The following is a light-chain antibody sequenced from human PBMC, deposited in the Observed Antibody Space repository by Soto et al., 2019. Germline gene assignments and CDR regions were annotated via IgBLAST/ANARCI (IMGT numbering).Light chain of an antibody. CDR1: QGISSY. Sequence: AIRMHQSPSSLSASTGERFTSTRRASQGISSYLAWYQQKPGKDPKLLIYAESTLQSGVQSRFSGSGSGTEFTLTISSLQPEDFATYYCQQYNSYSTCGHGTKVAIK. V-gene: IGKV1-8*01. CDR2: AES. CDR3: QQYNSYST. J-gene: IGKJ1*01.